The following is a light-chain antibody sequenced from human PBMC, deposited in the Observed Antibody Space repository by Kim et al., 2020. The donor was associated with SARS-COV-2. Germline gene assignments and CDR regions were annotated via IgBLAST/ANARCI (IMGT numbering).Light chain of an antibody. V-gene: IGKV3-15*01. J-gene: IGKJ1*01. CDR3: QQYNNWPPT. CDR2: GAY. Sequence: STEERATRSGRARQIGSSNVAWYQQKPGQAPRLLIYGAYTRATGTPARFSGSGCGTEFTLTSSSLQSEDFAVYYCQQYNNWPPTFGQGTKVDIK. CDR1: QIGSSN.